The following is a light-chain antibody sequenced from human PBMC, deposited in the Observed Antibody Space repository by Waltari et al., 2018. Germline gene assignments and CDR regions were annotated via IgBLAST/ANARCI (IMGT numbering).Light chain of an antibody. Sequence: DIQMTQSPSTLSASVGARVTISCRASQSVGTWLAWYQQKPGKAPKLLIYMAASLESGVPSRFSGSGSVTEFTLTISSLQPDDFATYSCQQYSSFSTFGQGTKLDI. V-gene: IGKV1-5*03. J-gene: IGKJ2*01. CDR2: MAA. CDR1: QSVGTW. CDR3: QQYSSFST.